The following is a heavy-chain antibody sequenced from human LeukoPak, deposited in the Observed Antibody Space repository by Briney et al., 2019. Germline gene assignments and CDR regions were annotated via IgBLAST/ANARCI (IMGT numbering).Heavy chain of an antibody. CDR1: GYSISSGYY. V-gene: IGHV4-38-2*02. J-gene: IGHJ3*02. Sequence: SETLSLTCTVSGYSISSGYYWGWIRQPPGKGLEWIGSIYHSGSTYYNPSLKSRVTISVDTSKNQFSLKLSSVTAADTAVYYCARLSLVRARGAFDIWGQGTMVTVSS. D-gene: IGHD3-10*01. CDR2: IYHSGST. CDR3: ARLSLVRARGAFDI.